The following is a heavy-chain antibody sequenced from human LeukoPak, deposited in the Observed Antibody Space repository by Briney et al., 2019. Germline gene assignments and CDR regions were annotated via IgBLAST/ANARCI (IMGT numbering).Heavy chain of an antibody. Sequence: GASVKVSCKASGYTFTGYYMHWVRQAPGQGLEWMGWINPNSGGTNYAQKFQGRVTMTTDTSTSTAYMELRSLRSDDTAVYYCARDLGRITIFGVVIKPDNWFDPWGQGTLVTVSS. CDR3: ARDLGRITIFGVVIKPDNWFDP. CDR1: GYTFTGYY. D-gene: IGHD3-3*01. J-gene: IGHJ5*02. CDR2: INPNSGGT. V-gene: IGHV1-2*02.